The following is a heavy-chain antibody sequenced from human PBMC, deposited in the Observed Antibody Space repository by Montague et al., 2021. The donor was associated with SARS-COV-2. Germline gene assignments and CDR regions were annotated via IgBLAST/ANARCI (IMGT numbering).Heavy chain of an antibody. J-gene: IGHJ3*02. CDR2: INKGGAP. CDR1: RGSFSNYY. V-gene: IGHV4-34*01. CDR3: ARGRPVQGSFRHFDSISSGALDI. Sequence: SETLSLTCAVSRGSFSNYYWTWVRQSPGKGLEWIGEINKGGAPNYTPSLKSRVTMSLDTSKKQISLKLNSVTVADTAVFFCARGRPVQGSFRHFDSISSGALDIWAQGSLVIVSS. D-gene: IGHD3-9*01.